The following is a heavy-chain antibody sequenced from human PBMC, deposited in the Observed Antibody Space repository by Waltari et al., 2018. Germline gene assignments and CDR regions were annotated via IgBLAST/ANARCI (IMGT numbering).Heavy chain of an antibody. J-gene: IGHJ4*02. D-gene: IGHD3-9*01. V-gene: IGHV4-38-2*02. Sequence: QVQLQESGPGLLKPSETLSLTCNVSGYSISSGYYWGWIRQSPGKGLEWIGSVYHNGNTYYKPSLKGRVTISLDTSKNKFSLELSSVTAADTVVYYCARGALTLYYFDYWGQGTLVTVSS. CDR2: VYHNGNT. CDR3: ARGALTLYYFDY. CDR1: GYSISSGYY.